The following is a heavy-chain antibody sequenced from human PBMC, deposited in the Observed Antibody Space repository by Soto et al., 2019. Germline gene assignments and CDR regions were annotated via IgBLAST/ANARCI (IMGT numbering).Heavy chain of an antibody. Sequence: GGSLRLSCAASGFTFSSYSMNWVRQAPGKGLEWVSSISSSSSYIYYADSVKGRFTISRDNAKNSLYLQMNSLRAEDTAVYYCARDLTVEVRTYYDFWSATDDAFDIWGQGTMVTVSS. D-gene: IGHD3-3*01. CDR1: GFTFSSYS. V-gene: IGHV3-21*01. J-gene: IGHJ3*02. CDR2: ISSSSSYI. CDR3: ARDLTVEVRTYYDFWSATDDAFDI.